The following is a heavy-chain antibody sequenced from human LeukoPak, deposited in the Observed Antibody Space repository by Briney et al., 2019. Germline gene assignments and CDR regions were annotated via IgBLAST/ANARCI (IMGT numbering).Heavy chain of an antibody. CDR3: AKGTYGSGTLNWFDP. V-gene: IGHV3-30-3*01. CDR2: ISYDGSNK. CDR1: GFTFSSYA. J-gene: IGHJ5*02. Sequence: GGSLRLSCAASGFTFSSYAMHWVRQAPGKGLEWVAVISYDGSNKYYADSVKGRFTISRDNSKSTLYLQMNSLRAEDTALYYCAKGTYGSGTLNWFDPWGQGTLVTVSS. D-gene: IGHD3-10*01.